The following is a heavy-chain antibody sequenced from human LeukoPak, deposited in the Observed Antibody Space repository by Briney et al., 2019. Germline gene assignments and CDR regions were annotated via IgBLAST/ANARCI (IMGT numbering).Heavy chain of an antibody. CDR1: GYTFVSYG. CDR2: ISAYNGNT. Sequence: ASVKVSCKASGYTFVSYGFSWVRQAPGQGLEWMGWISAYNGNTNYAQKLQGRVTMTTDTSTSTAYMELRSLRSDDTAVYYCSYGDYVNWFDPWGQGTLVTVSS. CDR3: SYGDYVNWFDP. V-gene: IGHV1-18*01. J-gene: IGHJ5*02. D-gene: IGHD4-17*01.